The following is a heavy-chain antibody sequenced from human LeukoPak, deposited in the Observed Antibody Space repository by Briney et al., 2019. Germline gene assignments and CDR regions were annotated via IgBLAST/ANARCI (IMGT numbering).Heavy chain of an antibody. CDR1: GFTFSSYW. J-gene: IGHJ2*01. D-gene: IGHD2-21*02. V-gene: IGHV3-53*01. Sequence: PGGSLRLSCAASGFTFSSYWMSWVRQAPGKGLEWVSVIYSGGSTYYADSVKGRFTISRDNSKNTLYLQMNSLRAEDTAVYYCARDRWVYCGGDCYTYWYFDLWGRGTLVTVSS. CDR2: IYSGGST. CDR3: ARDRWVYCGGDCYTYWYFDL.